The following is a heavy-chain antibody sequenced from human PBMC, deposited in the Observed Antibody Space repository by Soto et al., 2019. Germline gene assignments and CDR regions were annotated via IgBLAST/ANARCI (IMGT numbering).Heavy chain of an antibody. V-gene: IGHV1-2*04. CDR2: INPNSGGT. Sequence: ASVKVSCKASGYTFTGYYMHWVRQAPGQGLEWMGWINPNSGGTNYAQKFQGWVTMTRDTSISTAYMELSRLRSDDTAVHYCARGGCSSTSCYTEWAYYGMDVWGQGTTVTVSS. CDR1: GYTFTGYY. D-gene: IGHD2-2*02. J-gene: IGHJ6*02. CDR3: ARGGCSSTSCYTEWAYYGMDV.